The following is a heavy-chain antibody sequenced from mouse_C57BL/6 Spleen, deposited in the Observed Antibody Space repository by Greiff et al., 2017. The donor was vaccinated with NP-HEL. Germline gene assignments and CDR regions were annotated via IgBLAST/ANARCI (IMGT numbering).Heavy chain of an antibody. J-gene: IGHJ2*01. CDR1: GYTFTDYY. CDR3: ARARNWDGRFSGFDY. D-gene: IGHD4-1*01. V-gene: IGHV1-76*01. CDR2: IYPGSGNT. Sequence: QVQLQQSGAELVRPGASVKLSCKASGYTFTDYYINWVKQRPGQGLEWIARIYPGSGNTYYNEKFKGKATLTAEKSSSTAYMQLSSLTYEDSAVYFCARARNWDGRFSGFDYWGQGTTLTVSS.